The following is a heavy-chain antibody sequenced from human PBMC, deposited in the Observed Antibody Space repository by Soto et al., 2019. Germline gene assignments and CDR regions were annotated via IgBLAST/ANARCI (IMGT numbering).Heavy chain of an antibody. CDR2: ISGSGGST. D-gene: IGHD3-10*01. Sequence: HPGGSLRLSCAASGFTFSSYAMSGVRQAPGKGLEWVSAISGSGGSTYYADSVKGRFTISIDNSKNTLYLQMNSLRAEDTAVYYCAKDILMVGTVSGLYYWGEGAVGTV. CDR1: GFTFSSYA. V-gene: IGHV3-23*01. CDR3: AKDILMVGTVSGLYY. J-gene: IGHJ4*02.